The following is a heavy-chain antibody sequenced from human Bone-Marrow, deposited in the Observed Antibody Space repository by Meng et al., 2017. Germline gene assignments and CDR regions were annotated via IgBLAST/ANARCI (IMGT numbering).Heavy chain of an antibody. Sequence: GESLKISCAASGFTFSSYSMNWVRQAPGKGLEWVSSISSSSSYIYYADSVKGRFTISRDNAKNSLYLQMNSLRAEGTAVYYCAKYSYGLGDYFDYWGQGALVTVSS. D-gene: IGHD3-16*01. V-gene: IGHV3-21*01. CDR3: AKYSYGLGDYFDY. CDR2: ISSSSSYI. J-gene: IGHJ4*02. CDR1: GFTFSSYS.